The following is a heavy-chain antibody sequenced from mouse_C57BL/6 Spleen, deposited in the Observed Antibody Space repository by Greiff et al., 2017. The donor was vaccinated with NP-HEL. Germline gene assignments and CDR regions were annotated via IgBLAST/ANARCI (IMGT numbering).Heavy chain of an antibody. V-gene: IGHV1-59*01. CDR2: IDPSDSYT. D-gene: IGHD4-1*01. Sequence: QVQLQQPGAELVRPGTSVKLSCKASGYTFTSYWMHWVKQRPGQGLEWIGVIDPSDSYTNSNQKFKGKATLTVDTSSSTAYMQLSSLTSEDSAVYYCARSGANWDVYAMDYWGQGTSVTVSS. CDR1: GYTFTSYW. J-gene: IGHJ4*01. CDR3: ARSGANWDVYAMDY.